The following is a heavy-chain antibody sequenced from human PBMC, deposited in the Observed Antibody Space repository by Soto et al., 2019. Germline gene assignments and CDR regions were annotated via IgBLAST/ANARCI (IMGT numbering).Heavy chain of an antibody. CDR2: ISAYNGNT. CDR3: ARDVGNWNRERNFDY. D-gene: IGHD1-1*01. V-gene: IGHV1-18*01. J-gene: IGHJ4*02. Sequence: ASVKVSCKASGYTFTSYGISWVRQAPGQGLEWMGWISAYNGNTNYAQKLQGRVTMTTDTSTSTAYMELRSLRSDDTAVYYCARDVGNWNRERNFDYWGQGTLVTVSS. CDR1: GYTFTSYG.